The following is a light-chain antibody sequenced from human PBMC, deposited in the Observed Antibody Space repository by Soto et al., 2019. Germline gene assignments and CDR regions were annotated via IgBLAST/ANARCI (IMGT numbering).Light chain of an antibody. CDR2: AGS. V-gene: IGKV1-39*01. Sequence: DIQLTQSPSFLSASVGDRVTITCRASQSISIYLNWYQQKPGKAPILLVYAGSSLQGGVPSRFGGSGSGTDFTLTITSLQPEDFATYYCQQSYSTPTFGGGTKVDIK. CDR1: QSISIY. J-gene: IGKJ4*01. CDR3: QQSYSTPT.